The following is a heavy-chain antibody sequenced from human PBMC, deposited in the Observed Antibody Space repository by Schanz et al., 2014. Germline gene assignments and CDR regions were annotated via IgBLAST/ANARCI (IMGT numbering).Heavy chain of an antibody. V-gene: IGHV3-30*18. CDR1: GFTFRSYA. CDR3: AKEETKGSFDY. D-gene: IGHD1-7*01. CDR2: IAYDGSKK. Sequence: QLQLVESGGGVVQPGRSLRLSCAASGFTFRSYAMHWVRQAPGKGLEWVAGIAYDGSKKNYADSVKGRFSISRDNSKTPLYLQMTSLRLEDTAVYYCAKEETKGSFDYWGQGTLVTVSS. J-gene: IGHJ4*02.